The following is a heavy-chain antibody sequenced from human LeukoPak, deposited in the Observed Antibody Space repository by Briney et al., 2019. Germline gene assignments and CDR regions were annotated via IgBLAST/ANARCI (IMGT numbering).Heavy chain of an antibody. J-gene: IGHJ4*02. CDR1: GFTFSSYG. V-gene: IGHV3-30*18. CDR2: ISYDGSNK. D-gene: IGHD5-18*01. Sequence: PGGSLRLSCAASGFTFSSYGVHWVRQAPGKGLEWVAVISYDGSNKYYADSVKGRFTISRDNSKNTLYLQMNSLRAEDTAVYYCAKSFRAMVDYWGQGTLVTVSS. CDR3: AKSFRAMVDY.